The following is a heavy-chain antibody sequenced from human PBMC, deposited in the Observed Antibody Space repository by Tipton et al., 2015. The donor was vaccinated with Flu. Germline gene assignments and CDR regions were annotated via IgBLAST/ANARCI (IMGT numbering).Heavy chain of an antibody. CDR2: IYTSGST. J-gene: IGHJ4*02. Sequence: TLSLTCAVSGSSISRTYFRLLRYPDGKGLGWIWRIYTSGSTNYNPSLKSRVTMSVDTSKNQFSLKLSSVTAADTAVYYCARDSAYNWNEGGYFVYWGPGT. CDR1: GSSISRTY. D-gene: IGHD1-1*01. CDR3: ARDSAYNWNEGGYFVY. V-gene: IGHV4-4*07.